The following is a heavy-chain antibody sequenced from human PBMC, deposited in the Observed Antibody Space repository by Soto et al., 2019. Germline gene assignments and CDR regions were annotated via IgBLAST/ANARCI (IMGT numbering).Heavy chain of an antibody. CDR3: AHISSSHTNFDY. V-gene: IGHV2-5*02. CDR1: GFSLSTSGVG. D-gene: IGHD6-6*01. Sequence: QITLKESGPTLVKPTQTLTLTCTFSGFSLSTSGVGVGWIRQPPGKALEWLALIFWDDDKRYNPSLKSRLTITKHTTNNQVVLTITNMDPVDTATYYCAHISSSHTNFDYWGQGTLVTVSS. CDR2: IFWDDDK. J-gene: IGHJ4*02.